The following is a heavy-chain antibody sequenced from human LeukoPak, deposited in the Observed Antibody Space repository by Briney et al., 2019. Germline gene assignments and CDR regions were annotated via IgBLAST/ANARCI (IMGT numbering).Heavy chain of an antibody. V-gene: IGHV4-34*01. CDR3: ARVPSNWNMGYYFDH. D-gene: IGHD1-20*01. CDR1: GGSFSGYY. Sequence: SETLSLTCAVYGGSFSGYYWSWIRQPPGKGLEWIGEINHSGSTNYNPSLKSRVTISVDTSKNQFSLKLSSVTAADTAVYYCARVPSNWNMGYYFDHWGQGTLVTVSS. CDR2: INHSGST. J-gene: IGHJ4*02.